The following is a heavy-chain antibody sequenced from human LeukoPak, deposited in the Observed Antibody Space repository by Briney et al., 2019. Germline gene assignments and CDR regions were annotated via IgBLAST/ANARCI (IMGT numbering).Heavy chain of an antibody. D-gene: IGHD3-16*01. CDR1: GFTFSSYA. Sequence: PGGSLRLSCAASGFTFSSYAMHWVRQAPGKGLEYVSAISSNGGSTYYANSAKGRFTISRDNSKNTLYLQMGSLRAEDMAVYYCARQGVPAPYYYYMDVWGKGTTVTVSS. CDR2: ISSNGGST. J-gene: IGHJ6*03. V-gene: IGHV3-64*01. CDR3: ARQGVPAPYYYYMDV.